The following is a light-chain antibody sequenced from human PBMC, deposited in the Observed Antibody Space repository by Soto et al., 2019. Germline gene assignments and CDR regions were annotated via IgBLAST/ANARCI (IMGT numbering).Light chain of an antibody. CDR1: NIGSKS. J-gene: IGLJ1*01. V-gene: IGLV3-21*04. Sequence: SYELTQPPSVSVAPGKTARITCGGNNIGSKSVHWYQQKPGQAPVLVIYYDSDRPSGIPERFSGSNSGNTATLTISRVEAGDEADYYCQVWDISSDPPYVFGTGTKLTVL. CDR3: QVWDISSDPPYV. CDR2: YDS.